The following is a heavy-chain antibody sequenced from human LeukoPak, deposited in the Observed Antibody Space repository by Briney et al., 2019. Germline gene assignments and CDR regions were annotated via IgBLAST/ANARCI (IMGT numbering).Heavy chain of an antibody. D-gene: IGHD3-22*01. CDR3: AREVNTMIVVVSGHDY. V-gene: IGHV4-39*07. J-gene: IGHJ4*02. CDR2: IYYSGST. CDR1: GGSISSSSYY. Sequence: ASETLSLTCIVSGGSISSSSYYWGWIRQPPGKGLEWIGSIYYSGSTYYNPSLKSRVTISVDTSKNQFSLKLSSVTAADTAVYYCAREVNTMIVVVSGHDYWGQGTLVTVSS.